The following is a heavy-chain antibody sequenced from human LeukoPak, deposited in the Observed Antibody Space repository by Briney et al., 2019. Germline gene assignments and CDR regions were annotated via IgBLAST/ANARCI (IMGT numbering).Heavy chain of an antibody. D-gene: IGHD2-2*01. CDR2: IYTSGST. Sequence: SETLSLTCTVSGGSISSYYWSWIRQPAGKGLEWIGRIYTSGSTNYNPSLKSRVTMSVDTSKNQFSLKLSSVTAADTAVYYCARGGYCSSTSCHRKDDAFDIWGQGTMVTVSS. CDR1: GGSISSYY. V-gene: IGHV4-4*07. J-gene: IGHJ3*02. CDR3: ARGGYCSSTSCHRKDDAFDI.